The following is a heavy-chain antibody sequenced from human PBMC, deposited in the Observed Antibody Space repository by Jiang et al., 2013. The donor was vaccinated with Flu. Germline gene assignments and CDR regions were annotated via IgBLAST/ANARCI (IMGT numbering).Heavy chain of an antibody. J-gene: IGHJ3*02. CDR3: AGDGPYDSSGYTGEDAFDI. CDR2: IIPIFGTA. CDR1: GGTFSSYA. V-gene: IGHV1-69*01. D-gene: IGHD3-22*01. Sequence: GAEVKKPGSSVKVSCKASGGTFSSYAISWVRQAPGQGLEWMGGIIPIFGTANYAQKFQGRVTITADESTSTAYMELSSLRSEDTAVYYCAGDGPYDSSGYTGEDAFDIWGQGTMVTVSS.